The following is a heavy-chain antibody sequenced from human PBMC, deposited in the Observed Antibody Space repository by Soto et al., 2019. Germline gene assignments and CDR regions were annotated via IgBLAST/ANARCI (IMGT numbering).Heavy chain of an antibody. Sequence: GGSLRLSCAACGFTFDNFWMHWVRQAPGEGLVWVSGISHDATSTTYADSVKGRFTISRDNTNNTLSLQMTSPRAEDTAVYYCVRASVTAPGPFDYWGQGTLVTVSS. CDR3: VRASVTAPGPFDY. V-gene: IGHV3-74*01. J-gene: IGHJ4*02. CDR1: GFTFDNFW. CDR2: ISHDATST. D-gene: IGHD6-13*01.